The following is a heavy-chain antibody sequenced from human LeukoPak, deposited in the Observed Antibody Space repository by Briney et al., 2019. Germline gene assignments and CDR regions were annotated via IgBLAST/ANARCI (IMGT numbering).Heavy chain of an antibody. CDR1: GFTFSSYS. CDR2: ISSSSSTI. Sequence: GSLRLSCAASGFTFSSYSMNWVRQAPGKGLEWVSYISSSSSTIYYADSVKGRFTISRDNAKNSLYLQMNSLRAEDTAVYYCARDFSSSSWYKGDYWGQGTLVTVSS. CDR3: ARDFSSSSWYKGDY. D-gene: IGHD6-13*01. V-gene: IGHV3-48*01. J-gene: IGHJ4*02.